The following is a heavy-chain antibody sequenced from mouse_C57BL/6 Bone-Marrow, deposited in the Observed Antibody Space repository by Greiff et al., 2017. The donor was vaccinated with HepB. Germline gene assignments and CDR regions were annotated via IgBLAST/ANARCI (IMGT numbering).Heavy chain of an antibody. Sequence: EVMLVESGGGLVQPGGSLSLSCAASGFTFTDYYMSWVRQPPGKALEWLGFIRNKANGYTTEYSASVKGRFTISRDISQSILYLQMNALGAEDSATYYCASLSSYAMDYWGQGTSVTVSS. CDR3: ASLSSYAMDY. J-gene: IGHJ4*01. CDR1: GFTFTDYY. V-gene: IGHV7-3*01. D-gene: IGHD6-1*01. CDR2: IRNKANGYTT.